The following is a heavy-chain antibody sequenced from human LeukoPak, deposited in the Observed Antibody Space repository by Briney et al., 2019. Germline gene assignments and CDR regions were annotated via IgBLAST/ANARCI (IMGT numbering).Heavy chain of an antibody. D-gene: IGHD1-26*01. CDR1: GGTFSSYA. CDR3: ARGSGSYYEDY. J-gene: IGHJ4*02. Sequence: SVKVSCKASGGTFSSYANSWVRPAPGQGLEWMGGIIPIFGTANYAQKFQGRVTITADESTSTAYMELSSLRSEDTAVYYCARGSGSYYEDYWGQGTLVTVSS. CDR2: IIPIFGTA. V-gene: IGHV1-69*01.